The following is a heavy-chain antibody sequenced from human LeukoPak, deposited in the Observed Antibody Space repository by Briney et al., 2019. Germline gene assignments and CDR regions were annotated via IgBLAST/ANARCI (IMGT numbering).Heavy chain of an antibody. D-gene: IGHD3-10*01. CDR2: INTDGSST. Sequence: GGSLRLSCAATGLSVSSNFMSWVRQAPGKGLVWVSRINTDGSSTDYADSVKGRFTISRDNAKNTLYLQMNSLRAEDTAVYYCARKGNAFDIWGQGTMVTVSS. V-gene: IGHV3-74*01. CDR3: ARKGNAFDI. CDR1: GLSVSSNF. J-gene: IGHJ3*02.